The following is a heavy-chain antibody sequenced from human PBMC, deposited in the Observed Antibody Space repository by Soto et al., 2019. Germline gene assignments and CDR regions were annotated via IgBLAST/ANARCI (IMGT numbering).Heavy chain of an antibody. CDR3: ARPVRLWSGYPFDS. V-gene: IGHV4-39*01. D-gene: IGHD3-3*01. CDR2: IFYGGST. Sequence: SETLSLTCTVSGGSISSSSYYWGWIRQPPGKGLEWIGSIFYGGSTHYNPSLKSRVTIFVDTSKNQFSLKLSSVTAADTAVYYCARPVRLWSGYPFDSWGQGTLVTVSS. J-gene: IGHJ4*02. CDR1: GGSISSSSYY.